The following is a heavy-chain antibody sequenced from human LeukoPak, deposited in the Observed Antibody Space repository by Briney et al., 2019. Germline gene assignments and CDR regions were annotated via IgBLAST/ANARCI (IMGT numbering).Heavy chain of an antibody. J-gene: IGHJ4*02. CDR3: AVSPDVGSSGYPFDY. Sequence: ASVKVSCKASGYTSTSYGISWVRQAPGQPLEWMGWISAYNGNTNYAQKLQGRVTMTTDTSTSTAYMELRSLRSDDTAVYYCAVSPDVGSSGYPFDYWGQGTLVTVSS. CDR2: ISAYNGNT. V-gene: IGHV1-18*01. D-gene: IGHD3-22*01. CDR1: GYTSTSYG.